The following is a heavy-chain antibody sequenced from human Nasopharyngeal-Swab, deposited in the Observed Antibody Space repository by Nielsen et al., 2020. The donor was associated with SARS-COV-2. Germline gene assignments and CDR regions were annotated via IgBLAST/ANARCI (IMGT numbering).Heavy chain of an antibody. CDR3: AREGSFVAPDTFDR. D-gene: IGHD5-12*01. CDR2: MWYAGSSE. V-gene: IGHV3-33*01. CDR1: GFTFSNYD. Sequence: GGSLRLSCTASGFTFSNYDIHWLRQTPGKGLEWVAVMWYAGSSERYADSVKGRFTISRDISKNTLYLQMNSLRAEDTAVYYCAREGSFVAPDTFDRWGQGTLVTVSS. J-gene: IGHJ4*02.